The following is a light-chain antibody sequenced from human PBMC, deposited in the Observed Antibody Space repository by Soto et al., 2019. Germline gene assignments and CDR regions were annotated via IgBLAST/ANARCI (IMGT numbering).Light chain of an antibody. CDR3: QQCFSTPYA. CDR1: QTINKK. V-gene: IGKV1-39*01. CDR2: SAS. J-gene: IGKJ5*01. Sequence: LQMTQSSSSLSASVVDRVTITFRASQTINKKLNWYQQKPGQAPNLLIYSASNFQSGVPSRFSGSGSGTEFTLTISGLQPEDFATYYCQQCFSTPYAFGQGTRLEIK.